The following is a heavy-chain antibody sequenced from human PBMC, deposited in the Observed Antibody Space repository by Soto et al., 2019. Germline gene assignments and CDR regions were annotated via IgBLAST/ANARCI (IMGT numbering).Heavy chain of an antibody. CDR3: ARDGYYDSSGYDGIYY. V-gene: IGHV3-48*02. J-gene: IGHJ4*02. CDR2: ISSSSSTI. D-gene: IGHD3-22*01. CDR1: GVTFSSYS. Sequence: GRYLRLSCAASGVTFSSYSMNWVRKAPGKGLEWFSYISSSSSTIYYADSVKGRFTISRDNAKNSLYLQMNSLRDEDTAVYYCARDGYYDSSGYDGIYYWGQGTLV.